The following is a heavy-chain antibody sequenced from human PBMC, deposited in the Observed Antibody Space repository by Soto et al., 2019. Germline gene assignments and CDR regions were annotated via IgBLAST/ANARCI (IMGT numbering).Heavy chain of an antibody. J-gene: IGHJ6*02. CDR2: IVVGSGNT. Sequence: SVKVSCKASGFTFTSSAMQWVRQARGQRLEWIGWIVVGSGNTNYAQKFQERVTITRDMSTSTAYMELSSLRSEDTAVYYCAAIEGSGSGHYYGMDVWGQGTTVTVSS. V-gene: IGHV1-58*02. D-gene: IGHD3-10*01. CDR3: AAIEGSGSGHYYGMDV. CDR1: GFTFTSSA.